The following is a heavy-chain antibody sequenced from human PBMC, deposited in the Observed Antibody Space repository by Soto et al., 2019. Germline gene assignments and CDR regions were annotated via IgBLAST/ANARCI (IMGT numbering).Heavy chain of an antibody. J-gene: IGHJ4*02. Sequence: SETLSLTCSGSGTSVSNYYWSWIRQPAGKGLEHIGRIYTSGSTSYNPSLKSRVTMSMDTSQTQIYLNLTSVTAADTAVYYCARGGIQLSYAFDYWGQGILVTVS. V-gene: IGHV4-4*07. D-gene: IGHD5-18*01. CDR3: ARGGIQLSYAFDY. CDR1: GTSVSNYY. CDR2: IYTSGST.